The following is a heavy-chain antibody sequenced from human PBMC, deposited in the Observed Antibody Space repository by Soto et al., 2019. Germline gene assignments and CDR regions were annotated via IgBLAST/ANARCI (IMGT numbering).Heavy chain of an antibody. V-gene: IGHV3-30*18. Sequence: PGGSLRLSCVASGFTFSSYGIHWVRQAPGRGLEWVAVISYDGSNKYYADSVKGRFTISRDNFKNTLYLQMNSLRAEDTAVYYCAKERYGQLYLEDYGMDVWGQATTVTVSS. CDR3: AKERYGQLYLEDYGMDV. J-gene: IGHJ6*02. CDR1: GFTFSSYG. CDR2: ISYDGSNK. D-gene: IGHD3-16*01.